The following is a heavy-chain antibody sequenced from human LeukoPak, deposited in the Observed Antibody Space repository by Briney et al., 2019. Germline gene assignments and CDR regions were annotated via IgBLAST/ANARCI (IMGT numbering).Heavy chain of an antibody. CDR1: GFTFSSYS. CDR3: ARGGTHFYYDSSGYYGYLDY. V-gene: IGHV3-21*01. J-gene: IGHJ4*02. CDR2: ISSSSSYI. Sequence: GGSLRLSCAASGFTFSSYSMNWVRQAPGKGLEWVSSISSSSSYIYYADSVKGRFTISRDNAKNSLYLQMNSLRAEDTAVYYCARGGTHFYYDSSGYYGYLDYWGQGTLVTVSS. D-gene: IGHD3-22*01.